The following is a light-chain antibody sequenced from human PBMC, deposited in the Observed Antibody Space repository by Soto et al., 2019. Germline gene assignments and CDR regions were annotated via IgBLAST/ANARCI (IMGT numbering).Light chain of an antibody. J-gene: IGLJ1*01. CDR1: SSDVGGYNY. CDR2: EVS. Sequence: QSVLTQPPSASGSPGQSVTISCAGTSSDVGGYNYVSWYQQYPGKVPKLMIYEVSERPSGVPDRFSGSKSGNTAFLTVSGLQAEDEADYYCLSYADTAYVFGTGPKATVL. V-gene: IGLV2-8*01. CDR3: LSYADTAYV.